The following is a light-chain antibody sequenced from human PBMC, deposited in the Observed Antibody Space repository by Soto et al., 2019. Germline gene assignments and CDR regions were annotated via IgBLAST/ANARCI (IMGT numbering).Light chain of an antibody. Sequence: EIVLTQSPDTLSLSPEERATLSCRASQSVSSYLAWYQQKPGQAPRLLIYDASNRATGIPARFSGSGSGTDFTLTISSLEPEDFALYYCQQRSNWPLTLGGGTKVEIK. CDR2: DAS. J-gene: IGKJ4*01. CDR3: QQRSNWPLT. V-gene: IGKV3-11*01. CDR1: QSVSSY.